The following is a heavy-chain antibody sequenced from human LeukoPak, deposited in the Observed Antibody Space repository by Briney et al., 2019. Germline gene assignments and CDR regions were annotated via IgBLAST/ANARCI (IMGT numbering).Heavy chain of an antibody. D-gene: IGHD3-9*01. V-gene: IGHV4-59*12. J-gene: IGHJ4*02. CDR3: ARGRGRTYYDILTGYYGY. CDR1: GGSISNYY. Sequence: SETLSLTCTVSGGSISNYYWSWIRQPPGKGLEWIGYISYSGNTNYNPSLKSRVTISVDTSKNQFSLKLSSVTAADTAVYYCARGRGRTYYDILTGYYGYWGQGTLVTVSS. CDR2: ISYSGNT.